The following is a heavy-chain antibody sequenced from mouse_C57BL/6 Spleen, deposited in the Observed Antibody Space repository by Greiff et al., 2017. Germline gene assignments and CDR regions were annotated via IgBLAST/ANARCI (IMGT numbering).Heavy chain of an antibody. CDR3: AAPSTVVAPYYFDY. V-gene: IGHV1-82*01. CDR2: IYPGDGDT. Sequence: QVQLQQSGPELVKPGASVKISCKASGYAFSSSWMNWVKQRPGKGLEWIGRIYPGDGDTNYNGKFKGKATLTADKSSSTAYMQLSSLTSEDSAVYFCAAPSTVVAPYYFDYWGQGTTLTVSS. J-gene: IGHJ2*01. CDR1: GYAFSSSW. D-gene: IGHD1-1*01.